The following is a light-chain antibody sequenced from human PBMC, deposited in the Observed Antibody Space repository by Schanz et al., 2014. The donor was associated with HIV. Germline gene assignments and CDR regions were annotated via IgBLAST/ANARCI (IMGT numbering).Light chain of an antibody. J-gene: IGKJ1*01. V-gene: IGKV1-5*03. CDR1: QSISSW. Sequence: DIQMTQSPSTLSASVGDRVTITCRASQSISSWLAWYQEKPGKAPKLLIYKAFSLESGVPSRFSGRGSGTEFTLTISSLQPDDSASYYCQQYDSYPGTFGQGTQVEIK. CDR3: QQYDSYPGT. CDR2: KAF.